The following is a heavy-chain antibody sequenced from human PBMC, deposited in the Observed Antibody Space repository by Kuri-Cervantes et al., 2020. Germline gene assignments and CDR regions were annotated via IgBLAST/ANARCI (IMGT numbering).Heavy chain of an antibody. CDR3: ARGYGSGSSQPLDY. V-gene: IGHV3-30*03. D-gene: IGHD3-10*01. Sequence: LSLTCAASGFTFSSYGMHWVRQAPGKGLEWVAVISYDGSNKYYADSVKGRFTISRDNSKNTLYLQMNSLRAEDTAVYYCARGYGSGSSQPLDYWGQGTLVTVSS. J-gene: IGHJ4*02. CDR2: ISYDGSNK. CDR1: GFTFSSYG.